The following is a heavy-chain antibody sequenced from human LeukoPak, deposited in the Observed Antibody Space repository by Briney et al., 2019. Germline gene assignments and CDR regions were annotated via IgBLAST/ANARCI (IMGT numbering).Heavy chain of an antibody. CDR1: GYTFTGYY. J-gene: IGHJ5*02. CDR3: ARSKIAVADNWFDP. Sequence: ASVKVSCKASGYTFTGYYMHWVRQAPGQGLEWMGWINPNSGGTNYAQKFQGRVTMTRDTSISTAYMELSRLRSDGTAVYYCARSKIAVADNWFDPWGQGTLVTVSS. D-gene: IGHD6-19*01. V-gene: IGHV1-2*02. CDR2: INPNSGGT.